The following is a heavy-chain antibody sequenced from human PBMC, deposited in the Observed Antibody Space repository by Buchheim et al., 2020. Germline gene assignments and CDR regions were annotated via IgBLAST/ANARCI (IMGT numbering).Heavy chain of an antibody. CDR3: ARELGYYFDS. Sequence: QLRLQESGSGLVKPSQTLSLTCTVSGGSINSGGYSWSWIRQPPGKGLEWIGYIFHSGSAYYNPSLKRRVNISLDRSKNQFFLKLSSVTAADTAVYYCARELGYYFDSWGQGTL. CDR2: IFHSGSA. J-gene: IGHJ4*02. CDR1: GGSINSGGYS. V-gene: IGHV4-30-2*01.